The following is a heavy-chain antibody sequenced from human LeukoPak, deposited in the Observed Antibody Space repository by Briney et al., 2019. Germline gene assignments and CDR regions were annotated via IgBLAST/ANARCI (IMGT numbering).Heavy chain of an antibody. D-gene: IGHD1-1*01. CDR3: ARPVPSRLGWFDP. CDR1: GGSISSSSYY. Sequence: PSETLSLTCTVSGGSISSSSYYWGWIRQPPGKGLEWIGNIYYSGSTYYSPSLKSRVTISVDTSKNQFSLKLSSVTAADTAVYYCARPVPSRLGWFDPWGQGTLVTVSS. CDR2: IYYSGST. J-gene: IGHJ5*02. V-gene: IGHV4-39*01.